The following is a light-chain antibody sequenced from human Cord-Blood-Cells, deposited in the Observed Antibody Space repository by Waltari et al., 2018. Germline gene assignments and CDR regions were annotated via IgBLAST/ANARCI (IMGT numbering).Light chain of an antibody. Sequence: LSPGERATLSCRASQSVSSYLAWYQQKPGQAPRLLIYDASNRATGIPARFSGSGSGTDFTLTISSLEPEDFAVYYCQQRSNWPPTFGQGTKVEIK. J-gene: IGKJ1*01. V-gene: IGKV3-11*01. CDR1: QSVSSY. CDR3: QQRSNWPPT. CDR2: DAS.